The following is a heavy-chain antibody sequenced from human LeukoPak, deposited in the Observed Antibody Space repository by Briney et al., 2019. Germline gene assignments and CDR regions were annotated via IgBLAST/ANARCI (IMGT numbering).Heavy chain of an antibody. J-gene: IGHJ3*02. CDR2: ISSSGSTI. CDR1: GFTFSSYE. CDR3: ARVYDDYAAFDI. V-gene: IGHV3-48*03. D-gene: IGHD4-17*01. Sequence: GGSLRLSCAASGFTFSSYEMNWVRQAPGKGLEWVSYISSSGSTIYYADSVKGRFTISRDNAKNSLYLQMNSLRAEDTAVYYCARVYDDYAAFDIWGQGTMVTVSS.